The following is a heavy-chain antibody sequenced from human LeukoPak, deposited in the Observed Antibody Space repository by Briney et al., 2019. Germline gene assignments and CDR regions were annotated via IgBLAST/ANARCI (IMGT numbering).Heavy chain of an antibody. CDR3: ARHLGYCSTTSCYSWFDP. V-gene: IGHV4-59*01. CDR1: GGSISSYY. Sequence: SETLSLTCTVSGGSISSYYWSWIRQPPGKGLEWIGYIYYSGSTNYSPSLKSRVTMSVDTSKNQFSLKLSSVTAADTAVYYCARHLGYCSTTSCYSWFDPWGQGTLVTVSS. CDR2: IYYSGST. J-gene: IGHJ5*02. D-gene: IGHD2-2*01.